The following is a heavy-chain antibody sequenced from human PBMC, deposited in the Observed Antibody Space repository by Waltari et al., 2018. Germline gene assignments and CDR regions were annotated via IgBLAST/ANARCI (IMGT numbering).Heavy chain of an antibody. CDR1: GFTFSDYY. CDR3: ARDFDTSGWFDP. D-gene: IGHD3-22*01. Sequence: QLQLVESGGGLVKPGGSLRLSCAASGFTFSDYYMHWIRQAPGKGLELISYVSPTGTYTHYADSVKGRFSLSRDNAKNSLHLQMNSLRAEDTAVYYCARDFDTSGWFDPWGQGTLVTVSS. CDR2: VSPTGTYT. J-gene: IGHJ5*02. V-gene: IGHV3-11*06.